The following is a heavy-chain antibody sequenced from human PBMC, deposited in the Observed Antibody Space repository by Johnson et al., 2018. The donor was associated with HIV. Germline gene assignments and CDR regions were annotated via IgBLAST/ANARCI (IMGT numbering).Heavy chain of an antibody. CDR1: GFPFSSYG. V-gene: IGHV3-30*18. Sequence: VQLVESGGGVVQPGRSLRLSCTASGFPFSSYGMHWVRQAPGRGLEWVAVISYDGSNKYYADSVKGRFTISRDNSKNTLYLQMNSLRAEDTAVYYCAKGAPYSGSLETAFDIWGQGTMVTVSS. D-gene: IGHD1-26*01. CDR3: AKGAPYSGSLETAFDI. J-gene: IGHJ3*02. CDR2: ISYDGSNK.